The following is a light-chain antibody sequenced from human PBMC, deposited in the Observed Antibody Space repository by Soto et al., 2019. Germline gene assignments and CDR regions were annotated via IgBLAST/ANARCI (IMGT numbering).Light chain of an antibody. CDR1: QSVNSR. J-gene: IGKJ1*01. Sequence: EIVMTRSPATRSVSPGERATLSCRASQSVNSRLAWYQQKPGQTPRLLIYDASTRATGIPTRFSGSGSGTDFTLTISSLQSEDFAVYYCQQYNNWPWTFGKGSKVDIK. CDR3: QQYNNWPWT. CDR2: DAS. V-gene: IGKV3-15*01.